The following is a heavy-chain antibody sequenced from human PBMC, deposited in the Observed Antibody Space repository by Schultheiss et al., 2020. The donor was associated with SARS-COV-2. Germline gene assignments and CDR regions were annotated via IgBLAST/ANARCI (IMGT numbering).Heavy chain of an antibody. J-gene: IGHJ4*02. CDR3: ARATRVESLFSVRGGSFDF. CDR1: GNSITGFF. D-gene: IGHD5-24*01. Sequence: SETLSLTCSVSGNSITGFFWTWIRQPPGKGLDPIGNIYFTGITKYNPSLKSRVTISIDTSKNQFSLKLGSVTAADTAVYFCARATRVESLFSVRGGSFDFWGRGALVTVSS. V-gene: IGHV4-59*01. CDR2: IYFTGIT.